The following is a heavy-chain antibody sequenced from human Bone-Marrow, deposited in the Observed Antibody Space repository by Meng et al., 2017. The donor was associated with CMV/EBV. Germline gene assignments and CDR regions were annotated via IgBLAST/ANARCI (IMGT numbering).Heavy chain of an antibody. CDR2: INHSGST. CDR3: ARGAARQDY. Sequence: GSLRLSCAVYGGSFSGYYWSWIRQPPGKGLEWIGEINHSGSTNYNPSLKSRVTISVDTSKNQFSLKLSSVTAADTAVYYCARGAARQDYWGQGTLVTVSS. V-gene: IGHV4-34*01. CDR1: GGSFSGYY. D-gene: IGHD6-6*01. J-gene: IGHJ4*02.